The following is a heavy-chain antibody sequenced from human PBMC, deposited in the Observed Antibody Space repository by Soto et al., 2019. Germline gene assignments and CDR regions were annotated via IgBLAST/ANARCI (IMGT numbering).Heavy chain of an antibody. Sequence: QMQLVESGGGVVQPGMSLRLSCAASAFTFSSYGMHWVRQAPGKGLEWVAAISYDGSNKYYADFVKGRFTISRDNSKNTLYLQMNSLRADDTAVYYCVRDRTPSPYSSGWGNFDYWGQGTLVTVSS. CDR3: VRDRTPSPYSSGWGNFDY. J-gene: IGHJ4*02. V-gene: IGHV3-30*03. CDR2: ISYDGSNK. CDR1: AFTFSSYG. D-gene: IGHD6-19*01.